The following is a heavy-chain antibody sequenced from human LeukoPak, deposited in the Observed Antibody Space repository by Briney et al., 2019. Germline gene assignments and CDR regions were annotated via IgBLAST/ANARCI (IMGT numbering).Heavy chain of an antibody. CDR2: IKTDGSEK. Sequence: GGSLRLSCEGSGFTFSNYWMGWVRQAPGKGLQWVANIKTDGSEKYYVDSVKGRFTISRDNAKNSLYLQMNSLRAEDTAVYYCAREGPRDPNLAAPDFGIWGQGTMVTVSS. V-gene: IGHV3-7*01. D-gene: IGHD6-13*01. CDR3: AREGPRDPNLAAPDFGI. J-gene: IGHJ3*02. CDR1: GFTFSNYW.